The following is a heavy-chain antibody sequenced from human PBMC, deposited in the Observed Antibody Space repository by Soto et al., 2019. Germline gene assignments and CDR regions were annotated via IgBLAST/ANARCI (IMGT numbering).Heavy chain of an antibody. CDR2: IYYSGST. Sequence: SETLSLTCTVSGGSISSSSYYWGWIRQPPGKGLEWIGSIYYSGSTYYNPSLKSRVTISVDTSKNPFSLKLSSVTAADTAVYYCARLHYYDSSGYYLRWFDPWGQGTLVTVSS. D-gene: IGHD3-22*01. V-gene: IGHV4-39*01. CDR3: ARLHYYDSSGYYLRWFDP. CDR1: GGSISSSSYY. J-gene: IGHJ5*02.